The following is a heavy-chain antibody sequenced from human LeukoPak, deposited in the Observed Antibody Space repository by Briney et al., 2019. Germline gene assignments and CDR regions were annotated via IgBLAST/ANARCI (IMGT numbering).Heavy chain of an antibody. Sequence: GWSLRLSCAASGFTFDEHAMHWVRQAPGKGLEWVSLISGDGGSTYYVVSVKGRFTISRDNSKNSLYLHMNSLTTEDTALYYCAKDYVRDGYNYGVFQNWGRGTLVTVSS. V-gene: IGHV3-43*02. D-gene: IGHD5-24*01. CDR2: ISGDGGST. CDR1: GFTFDEHA. J-gene: IGHJ4*02. CDR3: AKDYVRDGYNYGVFQN.